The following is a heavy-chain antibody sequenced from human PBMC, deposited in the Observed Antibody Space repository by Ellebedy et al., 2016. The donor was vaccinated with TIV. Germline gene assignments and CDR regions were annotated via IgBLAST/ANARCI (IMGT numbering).Heavy chain of an antibody. Sequence: GESLKISCAASGFTFSSYSMNWVRQAPGKGLEWVSSISSSSSYIYYADSVKGRFTISRDNAKNSLYLQMNSLRAEDTAVYYCARHPYGMDVWGQGTTVTVSS. CDR2: ISSSSSYI. CDR1: GFTFSSYS. CDR3: ARHPYGMDV. J-gene: IGHJ6*02. V-gene: IGHV3-21*01.